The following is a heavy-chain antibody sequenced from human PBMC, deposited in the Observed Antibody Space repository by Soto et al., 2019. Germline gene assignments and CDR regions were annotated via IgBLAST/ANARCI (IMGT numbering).Heavy chain of an antibody. J-gene: IGHJ3*02. CDR3: ARRSTSTPVQNYAFDI. CDR2: MYCRGRT. Sequence: PSETLSLTCTVSGGSISSGGYSWCWIRQPPGTGLEWIGCMYCRGRTYYNPSLKSRVTISVDTSKSQCSLKLSTVAAADTAVYYWARRSTSTPVQNYAFDIWGQGTMVTVSS. D-gene: IGHD1-7*01. V-gene: IGHV4-30-4*01. CDR1: GGSISSGGYS.